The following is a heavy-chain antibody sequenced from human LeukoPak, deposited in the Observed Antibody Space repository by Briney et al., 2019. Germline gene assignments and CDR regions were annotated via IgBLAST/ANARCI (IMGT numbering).Heavy chain of an antibody. J-gene: IGHJ4*02. CDR3: ARDNYYDSSGYYSDY. CDR2: MSPNSGDT. CDR1: GYTFTSYD. Sequence: ASVKVSCKASGYTFTSYDINWVRQATGQGLEWMGWMSPNSGDTGYAQKFQGRVTITADESTSTAYMELSSLRSEDTAVYYCARDNYYDSSGYYSDYWGQGTLVTVSS. D-gene: IGHD3-22*01. V-gene: IGHV1-8*01.